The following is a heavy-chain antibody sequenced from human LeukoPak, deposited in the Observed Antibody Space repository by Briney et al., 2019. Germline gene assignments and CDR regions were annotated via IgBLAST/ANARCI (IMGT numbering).Heavy chain of an antibody. V-gene: IGHV3-23*01. CDR2: ISGSGGST. J-gene: IGHJ4*02. D-gene: IGHD3-3*01. Sequence: GGSLRLSCAASGFTFSSYAMSWVRQAPRKGLEWVSAISGSGGSTYYADSVKGRFTISRDNAKNSLYLQMNSLRAEDTAVYYCARETNYDFWSGHFDYWGQGTLVTVSS. CDR3: ARETNYDFWSGHFDY. CDR1: GFTFSSYA.